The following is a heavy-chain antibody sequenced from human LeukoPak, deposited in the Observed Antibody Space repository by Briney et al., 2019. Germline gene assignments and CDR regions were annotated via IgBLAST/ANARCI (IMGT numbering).Heavy chain of an antibody. CDR2: ISSSSSTI. V-gene: IGHV3-48*01. CDR3: AREPPYYDILTGPDY. D-gene: IGHD3-9*01. Sequence: GGALRLSCAASGFTFSSYSMNWGRQAPGKGLGWVSYISSSSSTIYYADSVKGRFTISRDNAKNSLYLQMNSLRAEDTAVYYCAREPPYYDILTGPDYWGQGTLVTVSS. J-gene: IGHJ4*02. CDR1: GFTFSSYS.